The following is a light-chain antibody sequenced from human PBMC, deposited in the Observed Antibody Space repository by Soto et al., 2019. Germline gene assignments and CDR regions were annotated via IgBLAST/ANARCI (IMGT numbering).Light chain of an antibody. CDR3: QTWGPVV. V-gene: IGLV4-69*01. CDR1: SGHTNYR. Sequence: QSVLTQSPSASASLGTSVMLTCTLSSGHTNYRVAWHQQQPEKGPRYLINVKSDGTHDRGDGISDRFSGSSSGAERHLTISNLQSEDEADYYCQTWGPVVFGGGTKVTVL. J-gene: IGLJ2*01. CDR2: VKSDGTH.